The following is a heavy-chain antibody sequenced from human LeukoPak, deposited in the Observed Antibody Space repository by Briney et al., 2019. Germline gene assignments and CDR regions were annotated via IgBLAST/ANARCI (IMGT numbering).Heavy chain of an antibody. CDR2: IYPGDSDT. CDR3: ARRGDAARGHFDY. J-gene: IGHJ4*02. V-gene: IGHV5-51*01. CDR1: GYSFTNYW. D-gene: IGHD5-18*01. Sequence: GESLQISCKGSGYSFTNYWIGWVRQMPGIGLEWMGIIYPGDSDTRYSPSFQGQVTISADKSISTAYLQWSSLKASDTAMYYCARRGDAARGHFDYWGQGTLVTVSS.